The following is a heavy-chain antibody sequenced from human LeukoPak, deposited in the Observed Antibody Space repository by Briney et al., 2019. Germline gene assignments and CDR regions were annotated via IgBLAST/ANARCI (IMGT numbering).Heavy chain of an antibody. Sequence: PGGSLRLSCAASGFTFSSYGMHWVRQAPGKGLEWVAVISYDGSNKYYADSVKGRFTISRDNSKNTLYLQMNSLRAEDTAEYYCARSPPTTLGYYFDYWGQGTLVTVSS. CDR1: GFTFSSYG. J-gene: IGHJ4*02. D-gene: IGHD4-23*01. V-gene: IGHV3-30*03. CDR2: ISYDGSNK. CDR3: ARSPPTTLGYYFDY.